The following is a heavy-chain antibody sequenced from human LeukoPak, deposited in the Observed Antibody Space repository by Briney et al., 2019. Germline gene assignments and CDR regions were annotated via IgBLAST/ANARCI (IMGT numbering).Heavy chain of an antibody. CDR1: GFTFSSYW. Sequence: PGGSLRLSCAASGFTFSSYWMSWVRQAPGKGLEWVANIKQDGSEKYYVDSVKGRFTISRDNAKNSLYLQMNSLRAEDTAVYYCARDLVRGLTTGVLDYWGQGTLVTVSS. D-gene: IGHD4-17*01. V-gene: IGHV3-7*01. J-gene: IGHJ4*02. CDR2: IKQDGSEK. CDR3: ARDLVRGLTTGVLDY.